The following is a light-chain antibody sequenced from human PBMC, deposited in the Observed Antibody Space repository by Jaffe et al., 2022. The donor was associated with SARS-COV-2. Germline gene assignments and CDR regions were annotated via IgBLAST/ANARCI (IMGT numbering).Light chain of an antibody. CDR2: DVS. CDR1: SSDVGGFDY. CDR3: SSFKSGSTWV. V-gene: IGLV2-14*03. Sequence: QSALTQPASVSGSPGQSITISCTGTSSDVGGFDYVSWYQQHPGKAPKLMIYDVSSRPSGVSNRFSGSKSGNTASLTISGLQAEDEGDYYCSSFKSGSTWVFGGGTKLTVL. J-gene: IGLJ3*02.